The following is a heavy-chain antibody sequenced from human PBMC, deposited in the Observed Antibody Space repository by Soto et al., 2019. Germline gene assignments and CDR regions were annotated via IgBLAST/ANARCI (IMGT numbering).Heavy chain of an antibody. CDR1: GFTFGDYA. CDR2: IRRNAYGGTT. J-gene: IGHJ4*02. Sequence: GGSLRLSCTTSGFTFGDYALSWVRQAPGKGLEWVGFIRRNAYGGTTDYAASVKGRFTISRDDSKSIAYLQMNSLRTEDTALYYCTRASSLDFDFWGQGTLVTSPQ. V-gene: IGHV3-49*04. D-gene: IGHD3-16*01. CDR3: TRASSLDFDF.